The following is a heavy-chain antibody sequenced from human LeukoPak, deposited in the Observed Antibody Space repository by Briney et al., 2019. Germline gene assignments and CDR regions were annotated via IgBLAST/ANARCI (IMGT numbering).Heavy chain of an antibody. Sequence: GGSLRLSCEASGFTFSSYWMSWVRQTPGKGLEWVANIKHDGSEKYYVDSVKGRFTVSRDNAKNSLYLQMNSLRVEDTAIYYCAKDGRYSGYDFADSWGQGTLVTVSS. V-gene: IGHV3-7*05. CDR2: IKHDGSEK. CDR3: AKDGRYSGYDFADS. D-gene: IGHD5-12*01. J-gene: IGHJ4*02. CDR1: GFTFSSYW.